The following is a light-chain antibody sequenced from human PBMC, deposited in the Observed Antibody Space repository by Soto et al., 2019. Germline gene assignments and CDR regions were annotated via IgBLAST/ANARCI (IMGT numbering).Light chain of an antibody. CDR1: QSVSGY. V-gene: IGKV3-11*01. CDR2: DAS. CDR3: QQRSNWPYLT. J-gene: IGKJ4*01. Sequence: EIALTQSPDTLSLSPGERATLSCRASQSVSGYLGWYQQKPGQAPRLLIYDASNRAYGVPARFRGSGSGTNFTLTIASLEPEDFAVYYRQQRSNWPYLTFGGGTRV.